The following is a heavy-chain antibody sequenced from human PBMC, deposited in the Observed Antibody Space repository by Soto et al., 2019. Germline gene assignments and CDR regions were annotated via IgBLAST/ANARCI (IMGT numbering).Heavy chain of an antibody. CDR3: ARSREFDY. J-gene: IGHJ4*02. CDR2: IFPSGTT. V-gene: IGHV4-30-4*01. CDR1: GGSVTSDEDY. Sequence: PSETLSLTCTVSGGSVTSDEDYWTWIRQSPGKGLEWIGYIFPSGTTYYNPSLKSRVTISIDVSKNQFSLSLRSLTAADTAVYYCARSREFDYWSQGTLVTVSS.